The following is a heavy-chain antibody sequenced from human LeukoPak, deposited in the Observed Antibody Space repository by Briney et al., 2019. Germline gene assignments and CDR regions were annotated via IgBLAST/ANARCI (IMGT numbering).Heavy chain of an antibody. CDR1: GGSFSGYY. V-gene: IGHV4-34*01. CDR2: INHSGSA. D-gene: IGHD4-17*01. CDR3: AGGLSLYGDYGIDY. J-gene: IGHJ4*02. Sequence: SETLSLTCAVYGGSFSGYYWSWIRQPPGKGLEWIGEINHSGSANYNPSLKSRVTISVDTSKNQFSLKLSSVTAADTAVYYCAGGLSLYGDYGIDYWGQGTLVTVSS.